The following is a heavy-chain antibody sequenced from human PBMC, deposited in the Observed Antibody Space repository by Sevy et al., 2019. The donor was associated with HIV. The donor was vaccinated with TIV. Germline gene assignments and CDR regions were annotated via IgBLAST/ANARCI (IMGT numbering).Heavy chain of an antibody. CDR2: SSPFTGSP. J-gene: IGHJ6*02. CDR3: GKCTLWVYDPTNRKCAMDV. V-gene: IGHV1-18*01. CDR1: GYNFINYG. Sequence: ASVKVSRKASGYNFINYGISWVRQAPGQGLEWVGGSSPFTGSPNYPQKLQDRVTVTTDTATNTAYMELRNLRSDDTAVYYCGKCTLWVYDPTNRKCAMDVWGQGTTVTVSS. D-gene: IGHD5-12*01.